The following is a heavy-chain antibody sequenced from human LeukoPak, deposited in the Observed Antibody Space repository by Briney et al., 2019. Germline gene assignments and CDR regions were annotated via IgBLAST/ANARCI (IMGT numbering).Heavy chain of an antibody. CDR1: GGSISSGSYY. CDR2: IYYSGST. J-gene: IGHJ3*02. CDR3: ARDLYEVTMIVVVSIGGAFDI. V-gene: IGHV4-39*07. D-gene: IGHD3-22*01. Sequence: PSETLSLTCTVSGGSISSGSYYWGWIRQPPGKGLEWIGSIYYSGSTYYNPSLKSRVTISVDTSKNQFSLKLSSVTAADTAVYYCARDLYEVTMIVVVSIGGAFDIWGQGTMVTVSS.